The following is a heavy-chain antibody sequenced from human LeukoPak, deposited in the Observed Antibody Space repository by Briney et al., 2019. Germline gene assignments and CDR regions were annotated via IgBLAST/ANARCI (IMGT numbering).Heavy chain of an antibody. CDR2: IRSKTFGGAP. CDR1: GINFGDYA. J-gene: IGHJ2*01. CDR3: SRFYDL. Sequence: GGSLRLSCAVSGINFGDYAMSWVRQAPGKGLEWLGFIRSKTFGGAPDYAPSVKDRFVISRDDSNSIAYLHMNNLRAGDTAVYFCSRFYDLWGRGTLVTVCS. V-gene: IGHV3-49*04. D-gene: IGHD2/OR15-2a*01.